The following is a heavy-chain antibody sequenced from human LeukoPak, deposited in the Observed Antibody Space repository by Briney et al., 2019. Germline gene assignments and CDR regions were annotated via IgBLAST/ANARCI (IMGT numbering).Heavy chain of an antibody. CDR2: ISDYNGNT. D-gene: IGHD3-22*01. Sequence: ASVKVSCKASGYTFRSYGINWVRQAPGQGLEWMGWISDYNGNTNYAQNVQGRVTMTTDTSTSTVYMELRSLRSDDTAVYYCARVGDYYYESSGYCDFWGQGTLVTVSS. V-gene: IGHV1-18*01. CDR1: GYTFRSYG. CDR3: ARVGDYYYESSGYCDF. J-gene: IGHJ4*02.